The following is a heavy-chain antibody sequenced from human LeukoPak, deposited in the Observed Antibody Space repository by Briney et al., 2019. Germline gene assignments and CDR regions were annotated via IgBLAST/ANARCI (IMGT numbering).Heavy chain of an antibody. J-gene: IGHJ6*02. CDR3: AREEGHAYYYYYYGMDV. V-gene: IGHV3-21*01. CDR1: GFTFSSYS. CDR2: ISSSSSYI. Sequence: GGSLRLSCAASGFTFSSYSMNWVRQAPGKGLEWVSSISSSSSYIYYADSVKGRFTISRDNAKNSLYLQMNCLRAEDTAVYYCAREEGHAYYYYYYGMDVWGQGTTVTVSS.